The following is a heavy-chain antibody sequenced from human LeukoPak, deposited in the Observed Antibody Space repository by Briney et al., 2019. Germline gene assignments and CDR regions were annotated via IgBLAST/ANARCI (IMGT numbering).Heavy chain of an antibody. CDR1: GFTFSSYW. Sequence: GGSLRLSCAASGFTFSSYWMSWVRQAPGKGLEWVANIKQGGSEKYYVDSVKGRFTISRGNAKNSLYLQMNSLRAEDTAVYYCARVQDYYGSGREDYWGQGTLVTVSS. CDR3: ARVQDYYGSGREDY. V-gene: IGHV3-7*01. D-gene: IGHD3-10*01. CDR2: IKQGGSEK. J-gene: IGHJ4*02.